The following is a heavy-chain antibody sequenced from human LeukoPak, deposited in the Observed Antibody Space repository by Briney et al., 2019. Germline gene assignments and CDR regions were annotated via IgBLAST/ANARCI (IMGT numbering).Heavy chain of an antibody. Sequence: ASVKVSCKASGYTFTGNSLHWVRQAPGQGLEWMGWINPNSGDTNYAQNFQGRVTMTRDTSISTAYMELSRLRFDDTAVYYCARVRLGSSFDYWGQGTRITVSS. D-gene: IGHD6-6*01. CDR3: ARVRLGSSFDY. CDR2: INPNSGDT. J-gene: IGHJ4*02. V-gene: IGHV1-2*02. CDR1: GYTFTGNS.